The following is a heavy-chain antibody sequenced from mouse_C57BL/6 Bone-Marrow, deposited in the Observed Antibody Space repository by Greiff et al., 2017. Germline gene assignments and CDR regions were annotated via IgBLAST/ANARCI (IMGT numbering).Heavy chain of an antibody. CDR2: IYPRSGNT. Sequence: QVQLQQSGAELARPGASVKLSCKASGYTFTSYGISWVKQRTGQGLEWIGEIYPRSGNTYYNEKFKGKATLTADKSSSTAYMELRSLTSADSAVYFCARLDDGYYYFDYWGQGTTLTVSS. CDR1: GYTFTSYG. J-gene: IGHJ2*01. D-gene: IGHD2-3*01. CDR3: ARLDDGYYYFDY. V-gene: IGHV1-81*01.